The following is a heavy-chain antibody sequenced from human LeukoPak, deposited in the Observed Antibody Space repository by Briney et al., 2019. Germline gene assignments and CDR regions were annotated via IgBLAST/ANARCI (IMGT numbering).Heavy chain of an antibody. D-gene: IGHD1-1*01. CDR2: VNPDSGDT. V-gene: IGHV1-8*01. CDR3: TRDWTY. CDR1: GYTFTNYD. J-gene: IGHJ4*02. Sequence: GASVTVSCKTSGYTFTNYDINWVRQASGQGLEWMGWVNPDSGDTGYAQKFQGRLTMTTNTSSRMAYMEMTSLRSDDTAVYYCTRDWTYWGPGTLVTVSS.